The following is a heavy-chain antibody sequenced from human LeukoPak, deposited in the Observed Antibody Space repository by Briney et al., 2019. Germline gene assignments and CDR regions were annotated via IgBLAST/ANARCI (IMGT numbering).Heavy chain of an antibody. Sequence: PSETLSLTCAVSGGSISSGGYSWSWLRQPPGKGLEWIGYIYHSGSTYYNPSLKSRVTISVDRSKNQFSLKLSSVTAADTAVYYCARGLSQQLVSYWFDPWGQGTLVTVSS. CDR2: IYHSGST. J-gene: IGHJ5*02. CDR1: GGSISSGGYS. V-gene: IGHV4-30-2*01. CDR3: ARGLSQQLVSYWFDP. D-gene: IGHD6-13*01.